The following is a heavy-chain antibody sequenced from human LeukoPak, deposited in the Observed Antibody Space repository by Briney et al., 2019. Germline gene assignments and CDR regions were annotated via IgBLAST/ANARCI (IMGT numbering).Heavy chain of an antibody. Sequence: GGSLRLSCAVSGFTFSSYTMHWVRQAPGKGLEYVSAITSDGGSTYYANFVKDRFTISREISKNTLYLQLCSLRVEDMALYYCARSRGLDLHYYYYMDVWGKGTTVTVSS. V-gene: IGHV3-64*01. CDR1: GFTFSSYT. CDR2: ITSDGGST. CDR3: ARSRGLDLHYYYYMDV. D-gene: IGHD3-10*01. J-gene: IGHJ6*03.